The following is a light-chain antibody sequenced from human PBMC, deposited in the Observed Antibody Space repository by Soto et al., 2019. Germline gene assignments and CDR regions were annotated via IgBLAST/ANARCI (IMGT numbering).Light chain of an antibody. CDR2: EVV. CDR1: SSDVGRFEY. Sequence: QSALTQPRSVSGSPGQSVTISCTGTSSDVGRFEYVSWYQHHPGKAPRLIIYEVVQRPSGVPDRFSGSKSGNTASLTVSGLQAADEADYFCKSYAGSNTYVFGSGTKVTVL. V-gene: IGLV2-11*01. CDR3: KSYAGSNTYV. J-gene: IGLJ1*01.